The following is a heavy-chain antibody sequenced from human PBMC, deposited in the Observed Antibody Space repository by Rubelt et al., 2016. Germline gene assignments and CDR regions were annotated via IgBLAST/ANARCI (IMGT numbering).Heavy chain of an antibody. CDR1: GGSISSYY. D-gene: IGHD3-10*01. V-gene: IGHV4-39*07. J-gene: IGHJ4*02. CDR3: ARDRASGFWVRGAPAKYFDY. CDR2: IYYSGST. Sequence: ESGPGQVKPSETLSLTCTVSGGSISSYYWSWIRQPPGKGLEWIGSIYYSGSTYYNPSLKSRVTISVDTSKNQFSLKLSSVTAADTAVYYCARDRASGFWVRGAPAKYFDYWGQGTLVTVSS.